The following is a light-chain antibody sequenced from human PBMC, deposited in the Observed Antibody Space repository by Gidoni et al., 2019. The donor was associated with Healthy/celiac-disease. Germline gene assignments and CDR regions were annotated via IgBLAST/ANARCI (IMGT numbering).Light chain of an antibody. CDR1: QGIRSA. CDR2: DAS. CDR3: QQFNSYPRT. J-gene: IGKJ1*01. Sequence: AIQLPQSPSSLSASVGDRVTITCRASQGIRSALAWYQQKPGKAPKLLIYDASSLESGVPSRFSGSGSGTDLTLTISSLQPEDFASYYCQQFNSYPRTFGQGTKVEIK. V-gene: IGKV1-13*02.